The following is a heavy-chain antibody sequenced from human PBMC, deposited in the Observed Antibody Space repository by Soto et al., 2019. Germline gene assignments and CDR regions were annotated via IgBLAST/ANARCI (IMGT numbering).Heavy chain of an antibody. CDR2: VSDNGGSRGGT. CDR1: GFTFNHSA. Sequence: GGSLRLSCKASGFTFNHSAKTWVRQAPGQGLQWVASVSDNGGSRGGTYSADSVRRRFTISRDNTKNTLYLQLDSLTGADTAVYYCARAKAVVIAALDIWGQGTMVTVSS. CDR3: ARAKAVVIAALDI. J-gene: IGHJ3*02. V-gene: IGHV3-23*01. D-gene: IGHD2-21*01.